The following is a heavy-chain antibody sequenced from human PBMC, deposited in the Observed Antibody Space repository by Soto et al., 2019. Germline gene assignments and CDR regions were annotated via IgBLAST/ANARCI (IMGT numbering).Heavy chain of an antibody. CDR3: AKEMYPRTVLDSSSPWGDY. D-gene: IGHD6-6*01. V-gene: IGHV3-30*18. CDR2: VSYDGSYK. J-gene: IGHJ4*02. CDR1: GFTFSDDG. Sequence: QVQLVESGGGVAQPGRSLRLSCAVSGFTFSDDGMHWVRQAPGKGLEWVAVVSYDGSYKYYADSVKGRFTVSRDLSGNTLFLQMNSLRLEDTAVYFCAKEMYPRTVLDSSSPWGDYWGQGTLVAVSS.